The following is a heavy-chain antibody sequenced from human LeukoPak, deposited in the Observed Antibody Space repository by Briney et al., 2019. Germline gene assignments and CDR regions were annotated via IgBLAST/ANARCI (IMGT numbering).Heavy chain of an antibody. CDR3: ARDLVWGSYRYMDY. D-gene: IGHD3-16*02. V-gene: IGHV3-30*03. CDR2: ISYDGSNK. CDR1: GFTFSSYG. Sequence: GGSLRLSCAASGFTFSSYGMHWVRQAPGKGLEWVAVISYDGSNKYYADSVKGRFTISRDNSKSTLYLQMNSLRAEDTAVYYCARDLVWGSYRYMDYWGQGTLVTVSS. J-gene: IGHJ4*02.